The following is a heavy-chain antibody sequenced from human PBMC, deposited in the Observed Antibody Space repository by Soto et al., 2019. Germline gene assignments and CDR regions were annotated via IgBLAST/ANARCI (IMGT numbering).Heavy chain of an antibody. V-gene: IGHV1-69*06. J-gene: IGHJ6*02. Sequence: QVQLVQSGAEVKRPGSSVRVSCKTSGVTFSSDAINWVRQVPGQGLEWVGGIVPIFGSGNYAQKFQGRVTIIADKSSNTVEMELSSLRSEDTAVYYCARAREDVTSDSPDYYYYGMDVWGQGTTVIVSS. CDR1: GVTFSSDA. CDR2: IVPIFGSG. CDR3: ARAREDVTSDSPDYYYYGMDV. D-gene: IGHD4-4*01.